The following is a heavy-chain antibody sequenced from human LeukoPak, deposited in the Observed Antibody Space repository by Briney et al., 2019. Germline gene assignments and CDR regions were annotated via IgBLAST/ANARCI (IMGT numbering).Heavy chain of an antibody. D-gene: IGHD3-16*01. J-gene: IGHJ4*02. Sequence: GGSLRLSCAASGFTFGSYAMTWVRQAPGKGLEWVSAIVGSGGITYHADSVKGRFTISRDNSKNTLYLQMNSLRAEDTAVYYCAKSTFGGVTQSLDYWGQGTLVTVSS. CDR1: GFTFGSYA. CDR2: IVGSGGIT. CDR3: AKSTFGGVTQSLDY. V-gene: IGHV3-23*01.